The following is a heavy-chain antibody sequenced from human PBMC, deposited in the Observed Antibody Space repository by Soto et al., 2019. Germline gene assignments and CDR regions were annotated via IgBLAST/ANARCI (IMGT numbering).Heavy chain of an antibody. V-gene: IGHV3-7*03. J-gene: IGHJ4*02. CDR3: ARYWPTGGDYVWGSYQYYFDY. D-gene: IGHD3-16*02. Sequence: LRLSCAASGFTFSSYWMSWVRQAPGKGLEWVANIKQDGSEKYYVDPVKGRFTISRDNAKNSMYLQMNSLRAEDTAVYYCARYWPTGGDYVWGSYQYYFDYWGQGTLVTVSS. CDR2: IKQDGSEK. CDR1: GFTFSSYW.